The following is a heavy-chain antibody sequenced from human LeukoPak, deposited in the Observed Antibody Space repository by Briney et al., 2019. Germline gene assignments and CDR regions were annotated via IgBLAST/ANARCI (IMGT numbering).Heavy chain of an antibody. CDR1: GFTFSSYG. D-gene: IGHD6-19*01. J-gene: IGHJ5*02. V-gene: IGHV3-30*02. CDR3: AKDAGQWLVRGGWFDP. Sequence: GGSLRLSCAASGFTFSSYGMHWVRQAPGKGLEGVAFIRYDGSNKYYADSVKGRFTISRDNSKNTLYLQMNSLRAEDTAVYYCAKDAGQWLVRGGWFDPWGQGTLVTVSS. CDR2: IRYDGSNK.